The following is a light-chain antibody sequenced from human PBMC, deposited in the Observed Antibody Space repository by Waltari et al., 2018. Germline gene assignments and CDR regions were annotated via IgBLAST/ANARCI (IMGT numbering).Light chain of an antibody. V-gene: IGKV1-9*01. CDR1: QGIRSF. J-gene: IGKJ4*01. CDR2: AAS. CDR3: QQFNSYPLT. Sequence: IQLTQSPSSLSASAGDRVAITCRASQGIRSFVAWYQQKTGKAPKLLIYAASTLQSGVPSRFSGSGSGTDFSLTISSLQPEDFATYYCQQFNSYPLTFGGGTKVEIK.